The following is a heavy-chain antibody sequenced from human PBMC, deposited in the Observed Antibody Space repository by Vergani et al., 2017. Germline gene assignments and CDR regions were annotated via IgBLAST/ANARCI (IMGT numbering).Heavy chain of an antibody. CDR3: AKRAIGRLIPSSSLMDV. CDR2: IRYDGSNK. V-gene: IGHV3-30*02. J-gene: IGHJ6*02. Sequence: QVQLVESGGGVVQPGGSLRLSCAASGFTFSSYGMHWVRQAPGKGLEWVAFIRYDGSNKYYADSVKGQFTISRDNSKNTLYLQMNSLRAEDTAVYYCAKRAIGRLIPSSSLMDVWGQGTTVTVSS. D-gene: IGHD6-6*01. CDR1: GFTFSSYG.